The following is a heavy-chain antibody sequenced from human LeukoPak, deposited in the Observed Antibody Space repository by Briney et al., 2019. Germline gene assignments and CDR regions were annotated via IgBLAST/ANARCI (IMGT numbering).Heavy chain of an antibody. V-gene: IGHV3-30*04. CDR3: AREPPLLDAFDI. Sequence: PGGSLRLSCAASGFTFSSYAMHWVRQAPGKGLEWVAVISYDGSNKYYADSVKGRFTISRDNSKNTLYLQMNSLRAEDTAVHYCAREPPLLDAFDIWGQGTMVTVSS. CDR2: ISYDGSNK. J-gene: IGHJ3*02. CDR1: GFTFSSYA. D-gene: IGHD2-21*02.